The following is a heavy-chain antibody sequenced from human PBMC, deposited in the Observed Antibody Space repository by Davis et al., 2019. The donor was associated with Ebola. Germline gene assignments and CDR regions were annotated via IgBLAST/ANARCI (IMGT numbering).Heavy chain of an antibody. CDR1: GFPFSQAW. Sequence: GESLKISCAASGFPFSQAWLNWVRQAPGKGLEWVANIRDSEVTYYADSVKGRFTISRDNSKSTLYLQMDSLRAEDTALYYCAKEPSSGYAFDIWGQGTMVTVSS. CDR2: IRDSEVT. CDR3: AKEPSSGYAFDI. D-gene: IGHD3-22*01. J-gene: IGHJ3*02. V-gene: IGHV3-23*01.